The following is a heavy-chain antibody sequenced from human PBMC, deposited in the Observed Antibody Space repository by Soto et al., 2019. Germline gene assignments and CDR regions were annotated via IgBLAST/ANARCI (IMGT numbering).Heavy chain of an antibody. CDR1: GFTFSSYA. Sequence: GGSLRLSCAASGFTFSSYAMHWVRQAPGRGLEYVSAISSNGGSTYYANSVKGRFTISRDNSKNTLYLQMGSLRAEDMAVYYCARELNYDFWSGYYKDYYYYMDVWGKGTTVTVSS. CDR3: ARELNYDFWSGYYKDYYYYMDV. CDR2: ISSNGGST. V-gene: IGHV3-64*01. D-gene: IGHD3-3*01. J-gene: IGHJ6*03.